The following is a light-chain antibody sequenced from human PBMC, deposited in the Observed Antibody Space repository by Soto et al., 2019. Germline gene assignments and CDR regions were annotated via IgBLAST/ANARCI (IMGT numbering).Light chain of an antibody. CDR2: DAS. CDR1: QSVSSK. V-gene: IGKV3-15*01. Sequence: EIVMTQSPATLSVSPGERATLSCRASQSVSSKVAWYQQKPGQAPRLLIYDASTRATGIPARFSGRGSGTEFTLTISSLEPEDFAVYYCQQRSYWLTVGGGTKVDIK. CDR3: QQRSYWLT. J-gene: IGKJ4*01.